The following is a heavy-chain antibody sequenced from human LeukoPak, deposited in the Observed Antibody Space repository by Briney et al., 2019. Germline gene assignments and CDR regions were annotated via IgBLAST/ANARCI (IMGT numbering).Heavy chain of an antibody. J-gene: IGHJ5*02. CDR1: GGSISSSNYY. V-gene: IGHV4-39*01. Sequence: SETLPLTCTVSGGSISSSNYYWGWIRQPPGKGLEWIGSIYYSGSTYYNPSLKSRVTISVDTSKNQFSLKLSSVTAADTAVYYCARLDGYCSGGSCYSVSFVDPWGQGTLVTVSS. CDR2: IYYSGST. D-gene: IGHD2-15*01. CDR3: ARLDGYCSGGSCYSVSFVDP.